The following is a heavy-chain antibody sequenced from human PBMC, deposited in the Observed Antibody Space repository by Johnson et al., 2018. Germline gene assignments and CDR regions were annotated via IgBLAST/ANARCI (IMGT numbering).Heavy chain of an antibody. CDR3: AREAYTSGRTGVFDV. V-gene: IGHV3-30*03. Sequence: QVQLVESGGGVVQPGRSXRLSCAASGFTFSSYGMHWVRQVPGKGLEWVAVISYDGNNKYYADSVKGRFTISRYNPKNTLFVQMNRLTAEETAVYYCAREAYTSGRTGVFDVWGQGTMVTVSS. CDR1: GFTFSSYG. J-gene: IGHJ3*01. CDR2: ISYDGNNK. D-gene: IGHD1-1*01.